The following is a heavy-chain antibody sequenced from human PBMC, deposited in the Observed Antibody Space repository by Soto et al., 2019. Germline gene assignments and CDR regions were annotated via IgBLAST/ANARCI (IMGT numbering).Heavy chain of an antibody. J-gene: IGHJ5*02. V-gene: IGHV2-5*01. D-gene: IGHD6-19*01. Sequence: GSGPTLVNPTHTLTLTCIFSGFSLRTSGVGVGWIRQPPGKALEWLGFIYWNDDKRYSPSLKSRLTITKDTSKNQVVLTITNMVPVDTATYYCAKSGSSGWYGWFEPWGQGTLVTVSS. CDR1: GFSLRTSGVG. CDR2: IYWNDDK. CDR3: AKSGSSGWYGWFEP.